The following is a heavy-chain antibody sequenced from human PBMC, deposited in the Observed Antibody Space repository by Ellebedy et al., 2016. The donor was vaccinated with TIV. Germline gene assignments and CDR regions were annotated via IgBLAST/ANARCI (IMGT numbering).Heavy chain of an antibody. J-gene: IGHJ5*02. CDR2: IRYDGSDK. D-gene: IGHD1-1*01. CDR1: GFTFSSYG. Sequence: GESLKISCAASGFTFSSYGMHWVRQAPGKGLEWVAFIRYDGSDKYYTDSVKGRFTISRENSKNTLDLQMNSLRAEDTAVDYCKVERRDWFDPWGQGTLVTVSS. V-gene: IGHV3-30*02. CDR3: KVERRDWFDP.